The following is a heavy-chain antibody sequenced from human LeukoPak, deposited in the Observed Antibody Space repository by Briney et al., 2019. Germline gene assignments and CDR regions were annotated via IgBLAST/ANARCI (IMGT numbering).Heavy chain of an antibody. V-gene: IGHV3-7*04. CDR2: IKPDGSEK. D-gene: IGHD3-10*01. CDR3: ARRHHFGFLDS. Sequence: GGSLRLSCAASGVMFPSYWMTWVRQAPGKGLEWVANIKPDGSEKYYVDSVKGRFTISRDNAKNSVYLQMNRLRAEDTAVYYCARRHHFGFLDSWGQGILVTVSS. CDR1: GVMFPSYW. J-gene: IGHJ4*02.